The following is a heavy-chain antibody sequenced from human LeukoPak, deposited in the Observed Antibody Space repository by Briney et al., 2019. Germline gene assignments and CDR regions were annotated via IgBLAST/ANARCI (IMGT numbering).Heavy chain of an antibody. CDR3: AKDQSRVGASDPFPY. CDR1: GFTFSSCA. Sequence: GGSLRLSCAASGFTFSSCAMTWVRQAPGKGLEWVSSISGSGATTYYADSVKGRFTISRDNSNNTVYLQMNSLRAEDTAVYYCAKDQSRVGASDPFPYWAQGMQVGVSS. J-gene: IGHJ4*02. V-gene: IGHV3-23*01. CDR2: ISGSGATT. D-gene: IGHD1-26*01.